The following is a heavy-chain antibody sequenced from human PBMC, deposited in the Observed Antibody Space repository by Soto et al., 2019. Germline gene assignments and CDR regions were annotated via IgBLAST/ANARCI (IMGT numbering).Heavy chain of an antibody. V-gene: IGHV4-59*01. CDR2: IFHSGRT. Sequence: QVQLQESGPGLVRPSETLSLTCSVSGASISSDYWSWVRQSPGKGLEWIEYIFHSGRTTYNPSLKSRVTISVDKSKNQFSLNLTSVTASDTAVYFCARVPTQGWFDPWGQGTLVTVSS. J-gene: IGHJ5*02. CDR3: ARVPTQGWFDP. CDR1: GASISSDY.